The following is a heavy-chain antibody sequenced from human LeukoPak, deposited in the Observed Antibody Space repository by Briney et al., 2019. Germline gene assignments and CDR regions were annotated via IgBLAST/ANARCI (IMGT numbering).Heavy chain of an antibody. CDR3: ARDNYYDSSGYYQTDY. J-gene: IGHJ4*02. CDR1: GGSISSSSYY. CDR2: IYYSGST. Sequence: SETLSLTCTFSGGSISSSSYYWGWIRQPPGKGLEWIGSIYYSGSTYYNPSLKSRVTISVDTSKNQFSLKLSSVTAADTAVYYCARDNYYDSSGYYQTDYWGQGTLVTVSS. D-gene: IGHD3-22*01. V-gene: IGHV4-39*07.